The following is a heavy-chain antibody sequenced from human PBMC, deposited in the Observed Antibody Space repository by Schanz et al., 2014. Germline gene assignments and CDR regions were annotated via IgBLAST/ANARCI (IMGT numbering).Heavy chain of an antibody. CDR3: TKFETRTGTNY. J-gene: IGHJ4*02. CDR2: IGSSSTTM. Sequence: EVYLVESGGGLVQPGGSLRLSCAASGFTFFTYNMNWVRQAPGRGLEWISYIGSSSTTMYYADSVKGRFTISRDNAKNSLYLQMNSLRAEDTAVYYCTKFETRTGTNYWGQGTLVTVSS. CDR1: GFTFFTYN. V-gene: IGHV3-48*01. D-gene: IGHD1-1*01.